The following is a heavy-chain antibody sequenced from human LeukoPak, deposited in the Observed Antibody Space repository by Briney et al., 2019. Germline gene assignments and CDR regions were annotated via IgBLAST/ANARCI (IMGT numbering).Heavy chain of an antibody. CDR2: TNPKSGDT. J-gene: IGHJ1*01. CDR3: ARGAGGSSWFFSENTYYHP. Sequence: GASVKVSCKSSGYTFLGYYIHRVRQAPGQGLEWVGCTNPKSGDTRYSQTFQGRLTLTTNMYSNTAYMEFHSLRPDDTAVYYCARGAGGSSWFFSENTYYHPWGQGSLVVASS. CDR1: GYTFLGYY. V-gene: IGHV1-2*02. D-gene: IGHD6-13*01.